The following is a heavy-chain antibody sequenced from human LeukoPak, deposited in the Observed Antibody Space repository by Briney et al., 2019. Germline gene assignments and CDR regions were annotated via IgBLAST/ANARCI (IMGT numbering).Heavy chain of an antibody. D-gene: IGHD4-17*01. J-gene: IGHJ4*02. CDR1: GFTFGDYA. V-gene: IGHV3-49*03. CDR3: TRASYGDYGLTFDY. Sequence: GGSLRLSCTASGFTFGDYAMSWFRQAPGKGLEWVGFIRSKAYGGTTEYAASVKGRFTISRDDSKSIAYLQMNSLKTEDTAVYYCTRASYGDYGLTFDYWGQGTLVTVSS. CDR2: IRSKAYGGTT.